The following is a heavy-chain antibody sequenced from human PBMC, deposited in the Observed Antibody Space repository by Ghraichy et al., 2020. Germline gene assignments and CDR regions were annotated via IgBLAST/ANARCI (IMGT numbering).Heavy chain of an antibody. V-gene: IGHV3-33*01. J-gene: IGHJ4*02. CDR3: ARSHQYSNLYYFDF. Sequence: GGSLRLSCAASGFTFSSYGMHWVRQAPGKGLEWVAIIWYDGSDKYYADSVKGRFTISRDNSKNTLYLQMNSLRAEDTALYYCARSHQYSNLYYFDFWDQGTPVTVSS. D-gene: IGHD4-11*01. CDR1: GFTFSSYG. CDR2: IWYDGSDK.